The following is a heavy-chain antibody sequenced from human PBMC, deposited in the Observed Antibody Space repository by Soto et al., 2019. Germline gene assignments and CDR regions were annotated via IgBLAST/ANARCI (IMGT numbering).Heavy chain of an antibody. V-gene: IGHV5-51*01. J-gene: IGHJ6*02. CDR2: IYPGDSET. Sequence: GESLKISCMGSGYSFTKYWIGWVRQMPGKGLGWMGSIYPGDSETRYSPSFQGQVTISADKSISTAYLQWSSLKASDTAMYYCARHLEYSYEDVRGQGTTVTVSS. CDR3: ARHLEYSYEDV. D-gene: IGHD5-18*01. CDR1: GYSFTKYW.